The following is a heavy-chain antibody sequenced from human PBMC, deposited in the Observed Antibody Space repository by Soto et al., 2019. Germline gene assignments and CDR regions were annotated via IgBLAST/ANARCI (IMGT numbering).Heavy chain of an antibody. D-gene: IGHD6-13*01. V-gene: IGHV3-7*05. J-gene: IGHJ4*02. CDR3: ARPYSSSWYVGY. CDR2: IKQDGSEK. Sequence: ESGGGLVQPGGSLRLSCAASGFTFRSYWMSWVRQAPGKGLEWVANIKQDGSEKYYVDSVKGRFTISRDNAKNSLYLQMNSLRAEDTAVYYCARPYSSSWYVGYWGQGTLVTVSS. CDR1: GFTFRSYW.